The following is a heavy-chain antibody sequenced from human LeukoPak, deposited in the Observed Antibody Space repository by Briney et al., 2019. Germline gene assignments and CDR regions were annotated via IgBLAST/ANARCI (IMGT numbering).Heavy chain of an antibody. Sequence: GGSLRLSCAASGFTFSSYAMSWVRQAPGKGLEWVSAISGSGATTYYADSVKGRFTISRDNSKNTLYLQMNSLRAEDTAVYYCASQTYNFWSGYDRWGQGTLDTVSS. J-gene: IGHJ4*02. V-gene: IGHV3-23*01. CDR1: GFTFSSYA. CDR3: ASQTYNFWSGYDR. CDR2: ISGSGATT. D-gene: IGHD3-3*01.